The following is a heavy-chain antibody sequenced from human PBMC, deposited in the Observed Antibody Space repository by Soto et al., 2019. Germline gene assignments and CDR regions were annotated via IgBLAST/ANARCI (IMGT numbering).Heavy chain of an antibody. CDR1: GGSISTSSYY. Sequence: QLQLQESGPGLVKPSETLSLTCTVSGGSISTSSYYWGWIRQPPGKGLEWIGSIYYSGGTYYNPSLKSRVTISXATXKXLFSLKLSSVTAADTAVYYCARRNYGSGSYPSYFDYWGQGTLVTVSS. V-gene: IGHV4-39*01. D-gene: IGHD3-10*01. J-gene: IGHJ4*02. CDR2: IYYSGGT. CDR3: ARRNYGSGSYPSYFDY.